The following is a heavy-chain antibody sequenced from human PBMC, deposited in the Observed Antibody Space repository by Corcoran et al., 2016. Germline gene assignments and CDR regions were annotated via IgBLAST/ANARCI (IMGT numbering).Heavy chain of an antibody. V-gene: IGHV1-69*06. CDR1: GGTFSSYA. Sequence: QVQLVQSGAEVKKPGSSVKVSCKASGGTFSSYAISWVRQAPGQGLEWMGGIIPIFGTTNYAQKFQGRVTITADKSTSTAYMELSSLRSEDTAVYYCARGRDDFWSGYPTSFHFDYWGQGTLVTVSS. CDR3: ARGRDDFWSGYPTSFHFDY. J-gene: IGHJ4*02. D-gene: IGHD3-3*01. CDR2: IIPIFGTT.